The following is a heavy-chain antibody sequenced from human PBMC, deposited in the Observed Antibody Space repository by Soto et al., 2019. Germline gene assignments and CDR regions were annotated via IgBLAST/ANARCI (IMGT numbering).Heavy chain of an antibody. CDR1: GYSFTSYW. J-gene: IGHJ4*02. CDR2: IYPGDSDT. Sequence: PGESLKISCKGSGYSFTSYWIGWVRQMPGKGLEWMGIIYPGDSDTRYSPSFQGQVTISADKSISPAYLQWSSLKASDTAMYYCARHTSYTAYCGGDCYHPFDYWGQGTLVTVSS. CDR3: ARHTSYTAYCGGDCYHPFDY. D-gene: IGHD2-21*02. V-gene: IGHV5-51*01.